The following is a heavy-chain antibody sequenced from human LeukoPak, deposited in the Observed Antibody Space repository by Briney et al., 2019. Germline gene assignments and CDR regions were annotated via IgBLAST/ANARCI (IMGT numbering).Heavy chain of an antibody. CDR2: ISGSGENT. D-gene: IGHD2-2*01. Sequence: PGGSLRLSCAASRFTFKNYAMSWVRQAPGKGLEWVSTISGSGENTYYADSVKGRFTISRDNSKNTLYLQMNSLRADDTAVYYCAKDHYCTSTSCPYYYYYYYLDVWGKGTTVTVSS. CDR3: AKDHYCTSTSCPYYYYYYYLDV. J-gene: IGHJ6*03. CDR1: RFTFKNYA. V-gene: IGHV3-23*01.